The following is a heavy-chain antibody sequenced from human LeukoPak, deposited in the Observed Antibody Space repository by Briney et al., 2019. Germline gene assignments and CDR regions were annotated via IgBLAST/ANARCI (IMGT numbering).Heavy chain of an antibody. V-gene: IGHV5-51*01. CDR1: GDTLTNYW. CDR3: ARTVSIFGVRDAFDV. Sequence: GESLKISCKGSGDTLTNYWIGWVRQMPGKGLEWMGIIYPGDSDTRYSPSYQGQVIISADKSISTAYLQWSSLKASDTAMYYCARTVSIFGVRDAFDVWGQGTLVTDSS. CDR2: IYPGDSDT. J-gene: IGHJ3*01. D-gene: IGHD3-3*01.